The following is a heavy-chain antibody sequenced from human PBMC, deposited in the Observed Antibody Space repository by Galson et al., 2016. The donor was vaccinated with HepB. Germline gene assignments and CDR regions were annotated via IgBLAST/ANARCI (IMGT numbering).Heavy chain of an antibody. V-gene: IGHV3-30*18. Sequence: SLRLSCAGAGFIFSDFGIHWVRQAPGKGLEWVAATSHDGSSEIYADSVKGRFTIFKDNSKNILYLQMNNLGAGDTAVYYCAKGVTGTFDYLLPQWGQGTLVTVSS. CDR2: TSHDGSSE. J-gene: IGHJ4*02. D-gene: IGHD3-9*01. CDR1: GFIFSDFG. CDR3: AKGVTGTFDYLLPQ.